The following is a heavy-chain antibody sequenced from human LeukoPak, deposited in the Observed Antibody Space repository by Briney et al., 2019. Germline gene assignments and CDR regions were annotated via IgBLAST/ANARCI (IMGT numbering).Heavy chain of an antibody. D-gene: IGHD3-10*01. V-gene: IGHV3-21*01. CDR2: ISSSSSYI. Sequence: KPGGSLRLSCAASGFTFSSYSMNWVRQAPGKGLEWVSSISSSSSYIYYADSVKGRFTISRDNAKNSLYLQMTSLRAEDTAVYYCAGISDGPMGYYYYMDVWGKGTTVTISS. J-gene: IGHJ6*03. CDR3: AGISDGPMGYYYYMDV. CDR1: GFTFSSYS.